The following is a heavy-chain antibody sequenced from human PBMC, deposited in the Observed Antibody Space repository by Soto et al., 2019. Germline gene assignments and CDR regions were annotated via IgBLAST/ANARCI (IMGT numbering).Heavy chain of an antibody. CDR1: GGSISSDY. CDR2: IYFSGST. D-gene: IGHD6-6*01. V-gene: IGHV4-59*01. CDR3: ARVGGVAARTFAY. Sequence: LETLSLTCTVSGGSISSDYWSWVRQPPGKGLEWIGYIYFSGSTNYNPSLESRVTISLDASKTQFSLKLRSLTTADTAVYYCARVGGVAARTFAYWGQGTLVTVSS. J-gene: IGHJ4*02.